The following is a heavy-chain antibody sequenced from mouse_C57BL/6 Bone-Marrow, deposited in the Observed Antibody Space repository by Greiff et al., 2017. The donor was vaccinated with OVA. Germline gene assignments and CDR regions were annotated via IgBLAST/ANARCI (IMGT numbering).Heavy chain of an antibody. V-gene: IGHV1-80*01. Sequence: VQLQQSGAELVKPGASVKISCKASGYAFSSYWMNWVKQRPGKGLEWIGQIYPGDGDTNYNGKFKGKATLTADKSSSTAYMQLSSLTSEDSAVYFCARQDLYYDYDRTYFDYWGQGTTLTVSS. CDR3: ARQDLYYDYDRTYFDY. CDR1: GYAFSSYW. D-gene: IGHD2-4*01. J-gene: IGHJ2*01. CDR2: IYPGDGDT.